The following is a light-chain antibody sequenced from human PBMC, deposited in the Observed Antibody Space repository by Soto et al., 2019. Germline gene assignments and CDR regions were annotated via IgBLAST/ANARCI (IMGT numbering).Light chain of an antibody. CDR3: QQYNNGPLT. CDR1: QSVSSN. CDR2: GAS. V-gene: IGKV3-15*01. Sequence: EIVMTQSPGTLSVSPGERATLSCRASQSVSSNLAWYQQKPGQAPRLLIYGASTRATGIPARFSGSGSGTEFTLTISSLQSEDFAVYYCQQYNNGPLTCGGGTK. J-gene: IGKJ4*01.